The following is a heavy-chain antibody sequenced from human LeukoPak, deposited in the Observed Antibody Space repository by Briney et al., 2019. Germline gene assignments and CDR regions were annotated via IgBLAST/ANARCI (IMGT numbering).Heavy chain of an antibody. V-gene: IGHV3-48*04. J-gene: IGHJ6*03. D-gene: IGHD3-16*01. CDR2: IGSSSSTI. Sequence: GGSLRLSCAASGFTFSIFGMNWVRQAPGTGLEWVAYIGSSSSTIYYADSVKGRFTIPRDNAKKSLSLQMSSLRAEDTAVYYCARRRDDILSYSYDYYMDVWGKGTTVTVSS. CDR1: GFTFSIFG. CDR3: ARRRDDILSYSYDYYMDV.